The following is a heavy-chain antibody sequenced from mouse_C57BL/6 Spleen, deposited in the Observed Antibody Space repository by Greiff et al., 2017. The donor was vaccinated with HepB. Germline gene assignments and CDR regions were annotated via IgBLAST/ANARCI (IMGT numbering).Heavy chain of an antibody. V-gene: IGHV1-50*01. CDR1: GYTFTSYW. J-gene: IGHJ3*01. CDR3: ARPDSSGAWFAY. CDR2: IDPSDSYT. D-gene: IGHD3-2*02. Sequence: VQLQQPGAELVKPGASVKLSCKASGYTFTSYWMQWVKQRPGQGLEWIGEIDPSDSYTNYNQKFKGKATLTVDTSSSTAYMQLSSLTSEDSAVYYCARPDSSGAWFAYWGQGTLVTVSA.